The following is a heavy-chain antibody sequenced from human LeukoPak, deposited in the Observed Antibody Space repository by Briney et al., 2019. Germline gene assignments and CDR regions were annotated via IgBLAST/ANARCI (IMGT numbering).Heavy chain of an antibody. CDR1: GFTFSSYW. D-gene: IGHD3-3*01. V-gene: IGHV3-7*01. CDR3: VRVSISRLGADLLYDV. CDR2: IKQDGSEK. Sequence: GGSLRLSCAASGFTFSSYWMSWVRQAPGKGLEWVANIKQDGSEKYYVDSVKGRFTISRDNAKNSLYLQMNSLRAEDTAVYYCVRVSISRLGADLLYDVWGQGTTVLVSS. J-gene: IGHJ6*02.